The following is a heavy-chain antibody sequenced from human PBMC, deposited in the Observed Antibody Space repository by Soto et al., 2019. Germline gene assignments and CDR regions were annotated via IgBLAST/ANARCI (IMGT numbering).Heavy chain of an antibody. CDR3: ARVTGVIAAAGEYYFDY. D-gene: IGHD6-13*01. Sequence: GGSLRLSCAASGFTFSSYAMHLVRQAPGKGLEWVAVISYDGSNKYYADSVKGRFTISRGNSKNTLYLQMNSLRAEDTAVYYCARVTGVIAAAGEYYFDYWGQGTLVTVSS. CDR2: ISYDGSNK. V-gene: IGHV3-30-3*01. J-gene: IGHJ4*02. CDR1: GFTFSSYA.